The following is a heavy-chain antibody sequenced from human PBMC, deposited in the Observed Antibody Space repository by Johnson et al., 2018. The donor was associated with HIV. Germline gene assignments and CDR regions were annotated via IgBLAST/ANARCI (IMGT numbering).Heavy chain of an antibody. V-gene: IGHV3-30-3*01. CDR3: AGLAVRGSAGAFDI. CDR1: GFSFSNYA. J-gene: IGHJ3*02. Sequence: QVQLVESGGGVVQPGRSLRLSCAASGFSFSNYAIHWVRQAPGKGLECVAAISYAGGTTYYSDSVKGRFTISRDNSKNTLYLQLNSLRAEVTALYYCAGLAVRGSAGAFDIWGQGTLVTVSS. D-gene: IGHD3-10*01. CDR2: ISYAGGTT.